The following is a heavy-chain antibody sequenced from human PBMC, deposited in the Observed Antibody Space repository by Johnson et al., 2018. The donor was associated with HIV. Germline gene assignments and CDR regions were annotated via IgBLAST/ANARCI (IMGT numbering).Heavy chain of an antibody. CDR2: IKHDGSEK. J-gene: IGHJ3*02. CDR3: ARVVGQLLWFGELLEDDAFDI. Sequence: VQLVESGGGLVQPGGSLRLSCAASGFTFSSYWMSWVRQAPGTGLEWVANIKHDGSEKYYVDSVKGRFTISRDTAKNGLYLQMNSLRAEDTAVYYCARVVGQLLWFGELLEDDAFDIWGQGTMVTVSS. D-gene: IGHD3-10*01. V-gene: IGHV3-7*01. CDR1: GFTFSSYW.